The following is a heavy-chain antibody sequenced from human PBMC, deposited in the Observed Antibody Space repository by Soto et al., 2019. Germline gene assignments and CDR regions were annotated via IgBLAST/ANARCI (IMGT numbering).Heavy chain of an antibody. Sequence: QVQLVQSGAEVKKPGASVTVSCKTSGYTFTYYAITWVRQAPGQGLEWMGWISAYNGDTKYDQKFQGRVTLTTDTSTRTAYMELRSPTYDDTAVYYCAREAGSGSYYPEDYWGQGTLVTVSS. CDR3: AREAGSGSYYPEDY. J-gene: IGHJ4*02. V-gene: IGHV1-18*04. CDR1: GYTFTYYA. CDR2: ISAYNGDT. D-gene: IGHD1-26*01.